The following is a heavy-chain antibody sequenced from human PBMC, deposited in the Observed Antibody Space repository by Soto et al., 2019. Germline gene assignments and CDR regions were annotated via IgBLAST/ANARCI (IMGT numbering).Heavy chain of an antibody. D-gene: IGHD2-2*01. CDR1: NYTLITYG. CDR2: ITPYNGNT. Sequence: AAVTVSCKASNYTLITYGITWVRQAPGQGLEWVGWITPYNGNTNYGQNFQGRVTMTADTSTSTAYMELRSLTPDDTAVYYCARDTSFYFDYWGQGTRV. J-gene: IGHJ4*02. CDR3: ARDTSFYFDY. V-gene: IGHV1-18*01.